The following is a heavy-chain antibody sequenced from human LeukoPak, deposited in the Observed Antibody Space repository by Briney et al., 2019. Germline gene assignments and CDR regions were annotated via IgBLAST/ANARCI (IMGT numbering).Heavy chain of an antibody. CDR3: ARDLSSWYGY. Sequence: SETLSLTCTVSGYSISSGYYWGWIRPPPGKGLEWIGSIFHSGSTYYNPSLKSRVTISVDTSKNQFSLKLNSVTAADTAVYYCARDLSSWYGYWGQGTLVTVSS. CDR2: IFHSGST. D-gene: IGHD6-13*01. J-gene: IGHJ4*02. V-gene: IGHV4-38-2*02. CDR1: GYSISSGYY.